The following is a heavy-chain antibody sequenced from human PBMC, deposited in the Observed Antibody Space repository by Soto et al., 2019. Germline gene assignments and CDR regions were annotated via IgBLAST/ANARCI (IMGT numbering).Heavy chain of an antibody. V-gene: IGHV3-7*01. J-gene: IGHJ4*02. CDR1: GFTFSTYF. CDR2: IKPDGSER. CDR3: AGALTWPNF. Sequence: EVQLVESGGGLVQPGGSLRLSCAASGFTFSTYFMTWVRQAPGKGLEWVATIKPDGSERWYVDSVKGRFTISRDNAKKSLYLEMNSLRAEDTAVYFCAGALTWPNFWGQGSLVAVSS.